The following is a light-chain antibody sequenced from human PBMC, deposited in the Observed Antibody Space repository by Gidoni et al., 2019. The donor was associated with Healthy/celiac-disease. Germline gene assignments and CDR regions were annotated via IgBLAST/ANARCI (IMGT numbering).Light chain of an antibody. CDR2: DSS. CDR3: CSDAGSSSWV. V-gene: IGLV2-23*01. J-gene: IGLJ3*02. CDR1: SSDVGSYNL. Sequence: GQSITIACTGTSSDVGSYNLVSWYQQHLGKAPKLMIYDSSKRPSGVSNRFSGSRSGNTASLTISGPQAEDEADYYCCSDAGSSSWVFGGGTKLTVL.